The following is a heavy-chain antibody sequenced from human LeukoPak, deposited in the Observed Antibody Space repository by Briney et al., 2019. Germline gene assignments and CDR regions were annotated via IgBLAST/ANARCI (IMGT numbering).Heavy chain of an antibody. J-gene: IGHJ4*02. D-gene: IGHD3-10*01. CDR2: ISSSSSTI. CDR1: GFTFSSYS. V-gene: IGHV3-48*01. Sequence: GGSLRLSCAASGFTFSSYSMNWVRQAPGKGLEWVSYISSSSSTIYYADSVKGRFTISRDNAKNSLYLQMNSLRAEDTAVYYCARLMRDYGSGSYYNGFDYWGQGTLVTVSS. CDR3: ARLMRDYGSGSYYNGFDY.